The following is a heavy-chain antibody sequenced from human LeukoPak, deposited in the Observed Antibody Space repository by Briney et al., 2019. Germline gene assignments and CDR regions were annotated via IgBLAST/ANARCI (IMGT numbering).Heavy chain of an antibody. Sequence: PTGGSLRLSCAASGFTFSSYAMSWVRQAPGKGLEWVSAISGSGGSTYYADSVKGRFTISRDNSKNTLYLQMNSLRAEDTAVYYCARDSWGYSDYGGQGTLVTVSS. CDR2: ISGSGGST. CDR1: GFTFSSYA. CDR3: ARDSWGYSDY. J-gene: IGHJ4*02. D-gene: IGHD6-13*01. V-gene: IGHV3-23*01.